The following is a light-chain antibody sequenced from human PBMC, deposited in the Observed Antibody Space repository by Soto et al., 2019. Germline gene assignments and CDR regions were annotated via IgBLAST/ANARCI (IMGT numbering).Light chain of an antibody. V-gene: IGKV1-39*01. CDR3: HQSFSSPRT. Sequence: DVQMYQSPSTLSASVGDRVTITCRASEGISSYLNWYQLKPGTAPKLLIYAASNLQSGVPPRFSGSGSGKDFTLTIAALQPDDFATYYCHQSFSSPRTFGQGTKVDIK. J-gene: IGKJ1*01. CDR2: AAS. CDR1: EGISSY.